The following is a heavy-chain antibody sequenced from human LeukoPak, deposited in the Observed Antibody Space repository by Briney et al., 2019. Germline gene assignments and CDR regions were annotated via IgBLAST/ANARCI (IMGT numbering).Heavy chain of an antibody. Sequence: ASVKVSCKASGYTFTGYYMHWVRQAPGQGLEWRGWINPNSGGTNDAQKFQGRVTMTRATSISTAYMELSRLRSDDTAVYYCARGVPNLSIAAAGKLRFDPWGQGTLVTVSS. J-gene: IGHJ5*02. D-gene: IGHD6-13*01. CDR1: GYTFTGYY. CDR3: ARGVPNLSIAAAGKLRFDP. CDR2: INPNSGGT. V-gene: IGHV1-2*02.